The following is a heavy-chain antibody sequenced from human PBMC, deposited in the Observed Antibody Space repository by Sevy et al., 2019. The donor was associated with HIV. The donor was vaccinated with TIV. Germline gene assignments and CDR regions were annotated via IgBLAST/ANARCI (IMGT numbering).Heavy chain of an antibody. D-gene: IGHD2-2*02. CDR3: AKVGYCSSTSCYSIYYGMDV. CDR1: GFTFSRNA. CDR2: ITGSGGGT. Sequence: GGSLRLSCAASGFTFSRNAMSWVRQAPGKGLEWASGITGSGGGTNYADSVKGRFTISRDNSKNTLYLQMKSLRVEDTAVYYCAKVGYCSSTSCYSIYYGMDVWGQGTTVTVSS. V-gene: IGHV3-23*01. J-gene: IGHJ6*02.